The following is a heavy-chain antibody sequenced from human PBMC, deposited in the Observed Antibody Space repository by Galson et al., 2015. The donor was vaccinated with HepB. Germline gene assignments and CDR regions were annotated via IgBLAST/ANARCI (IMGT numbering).Heavy chain of an antibody. J-gene: IGHJ4*02. CDR3: TTDYQARGDRGDY. Sequence: SLRLSCAASGFTFSNAWMSWVRQAPGKGLEWIGRIKSKTDGGTTDYAAPVKGRFTISRDDSKNTLYLQMNSLKTEDTAVYYCTTDYQARGDRGDYWGQGTLVTVSS. CDR2: IKSKTDGGTT. V-gene: IGHV3-15*01. CDR1: GFTFSNAW. D-gene: IGHD3-16*01.